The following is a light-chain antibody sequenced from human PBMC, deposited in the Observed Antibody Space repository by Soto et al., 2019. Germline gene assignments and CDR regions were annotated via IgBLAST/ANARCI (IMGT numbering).Light chain of an antibody. V-gene: IGLV2-8*01. J-gene: IGLJ3*02. Sequence: QSALTQPPSASESPGQSVTISCTGTISDVGGYNYVSWYQQHPGKAPRLMIYEVTQRPSGVPDRFSGSKSGNTASLTISGLQTEDEAHYYCCSFAGNNIWLFGGGTKLTVL. CDR2: EVT. CDR3: CSFAGNNIWL. CDR1: ISDVGGYNY.